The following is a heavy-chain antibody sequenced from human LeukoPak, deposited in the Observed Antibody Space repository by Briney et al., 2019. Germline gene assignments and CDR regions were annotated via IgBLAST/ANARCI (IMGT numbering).Heavy chain of an antibody. V-gene: IGHV3-23*01. J-gene: IGHJ5*02. CDR3: ARWYYYETSGLYYGSFDN. Sequence: GGTLRLSCAASGFTFSSYGMSWVRQAPGKGLQWVSVIIGSGSSTYYADSVKGRFTISRDNSRNTLYLQMNSLRAEDTAIYYCARWYYYETSGLYYGSFDNWGQGTLVTVSS. CDR2: IIGSGSST. D-gene: IGHD3-22*01. CDR1: GFTFSSYG.